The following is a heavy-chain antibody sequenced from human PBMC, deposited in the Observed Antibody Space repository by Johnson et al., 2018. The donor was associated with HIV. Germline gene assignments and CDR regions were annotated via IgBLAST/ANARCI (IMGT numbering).Heavy chain of an antibody. CDR3: ARAVGAGGI. Sequence: MQLVDSGGGVVQPGRSLRLSCAASGFAFSNAWMSWVRQAPGKGLEGVGRIKSKTDGGTTDYAAPVKGRFTLSRDDSKNMLHLQMNSLKTEDTAVYYCARAVGAGGIWGQGTMVTVSS. CDR2: IKSKTDGGTT. D-gene: IGHD1-26*01. V-gene: IGHV3-15*01. J-gene: IGHJ3*02. CDR1: GFAFSNAW.